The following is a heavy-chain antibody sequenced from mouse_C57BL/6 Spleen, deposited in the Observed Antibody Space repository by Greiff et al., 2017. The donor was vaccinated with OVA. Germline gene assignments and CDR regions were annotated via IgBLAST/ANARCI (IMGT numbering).Heavy chain of an antibody. CDR2: IYPSDSET. J-gene: IGHJ4*01. D-gene: IGHD1-3*01. Sequence: VKLQQPGAELVRPGSSVKLSCKASGYTFTSYWMDWVKQRPGQGLEWIGNIYPSDSETHYNQKFKDKATLTVDKSSSTAYMQLSSLTSEDSAVYYCAREWDYYAMDYWGQGTSVTVSS. CDR1: GYTFTSYW. V-gene: IGHV1-61*01. CDR3: AREWDYYAMDY.